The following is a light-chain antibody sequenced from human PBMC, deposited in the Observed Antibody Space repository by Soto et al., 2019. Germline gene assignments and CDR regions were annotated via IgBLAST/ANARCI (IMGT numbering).Light chain of an antibody. CDR3: QQYGRSPRT. Sequence: EIVLTQSPGTLSLSPGERATLSCRASQSVSSSYLAWYQQKPGQAPRLLIYGASSRATGIPDRFSGSGSGTDFTLTISRLEPEDGAVYYCQQYGRSPRTFGPGTKVDIK. CDR1: QSVSSSY. V-gene: IGKV3-20*01. J-gene: IGKJ3*01. CDR2: GAS.